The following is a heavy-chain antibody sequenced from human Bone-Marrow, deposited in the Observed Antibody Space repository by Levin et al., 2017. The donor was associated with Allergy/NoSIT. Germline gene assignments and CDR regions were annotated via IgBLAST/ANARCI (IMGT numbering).Heavy chain of an antibody. Sequence: SETLSLTCAVYGGSFSGYYWSWIRQPPGKGLEWIGEINHSGSTNYNPSLKSRVTISVDTSKNQFSLKLSSVTAADTAVYYCAREGGYYGSGSPLGMDVWGQGTTVTVSS. D-gene: IGHD3-10*01. CDR3: AREGGYYGSGSPLGMDV. J-gene: IGHJ6*02. CDR1: GGSFSGYY. V-gene: IGHV4-34*01. CDR2: INHSGST.